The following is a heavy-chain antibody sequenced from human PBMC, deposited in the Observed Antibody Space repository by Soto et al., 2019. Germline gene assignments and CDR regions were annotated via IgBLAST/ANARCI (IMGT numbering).Heavy chain of an antibody. CDR3: ARDGVPRRRYSSSWSDPTFDY. J-gene: IGHJ4*02. CDR2: ISYDGSNK. Sequence: PGGSLRLSCAASGFTFSSYAMHWVRQAPGKGLEWVAVISYDGSNKYYADSVKGRFTISRDNSKNTLYLQMNSLRAEDTAVYYCARDGVPRRRYSSSWSDPTFDYWGQGTLVTVSS. CDR1: GFTFSSYA. D-gene: IGHD6-13*01. V-gene: IGHV3-30-3*01.